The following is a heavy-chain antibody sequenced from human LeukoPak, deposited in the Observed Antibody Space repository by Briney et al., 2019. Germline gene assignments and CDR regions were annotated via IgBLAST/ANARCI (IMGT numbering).Heavy chain of an antibody. D-gene: IGHD5-18*01. Sequence: PGGSLRLSCAASGFTLSSYEMNWVRQAPGKGLEWVSYISSSGSTIYYADSVKGRFTISRDNAKNSLYLQMNSLRAEDTAVYYCARHHPSYGYRSLVPWGQGTMVTVSS. V-gene: IGHV3-48*03. CDR1: GFTLSSYE. CDR3: ARHHPSYGYRSLVP. CDR2: ISSSGSTI. J-gene: IGHJ3*01.